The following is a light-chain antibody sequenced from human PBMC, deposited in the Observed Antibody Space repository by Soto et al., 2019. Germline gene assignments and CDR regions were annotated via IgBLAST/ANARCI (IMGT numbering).Light chain of an antibody. Sequence: QSVLTQPPSASGTPGQMVTISCSGSSSNIGSNTVNWYQQLPGTAPKLLIYNYNQRPSGVPDRFSGSKSGTSASLAISGLQSEDEADYYCAAWDDSLNGYVFGTGTKLTVL. J-gene: IGLJ1*01. CDR2: NYN. CDR1: SSNIGSNT. V-gene: IGLV1-44*01. CDR3: AAWDDSLNGYV.